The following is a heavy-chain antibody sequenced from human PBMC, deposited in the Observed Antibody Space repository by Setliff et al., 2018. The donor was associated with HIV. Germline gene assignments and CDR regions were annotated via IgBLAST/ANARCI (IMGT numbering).Heavy chain of an antibody. CDR1: GGSFSGYY. D-gene: IGHD3-10*01. Sequence: SETLSLTCAVYGGSFSGYYWRWIRQPPGKGLEWIGEINDSGSNNYNPSLKSRVTISVDTSKNQFSLKLSSVTAADTAVYYCARRVIVLLWFGENTKDAFDIWGHGTMVTVSS. CDR2: INDSGSN. J-gene: IGHJ3*02. CDR3: ARRVIVLLWFGENTKDAFDI. V-gene: IGHV4-34*01.